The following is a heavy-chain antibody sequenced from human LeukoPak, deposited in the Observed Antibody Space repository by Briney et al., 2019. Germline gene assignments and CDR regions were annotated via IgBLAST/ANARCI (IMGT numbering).Heavy chain of an antibody. CDR3: ARGPLWFGELLM. CDR2: IVVGSGNT. D-gene: IGHD3-10*01. J-gene: IGHJ4*02. Sequence: GASVKVSCKASGFTFTSSAVQWVRQARGQRLEWIGWIVVGSGNTNYAQKFQERVTITRDTSISTAYMELSRLRSDDTAVYYCARGPLWFGELLMWGQGTLVTVSS. V-gene: IGHV1-58*01. CDR1: GFTFTSSA.